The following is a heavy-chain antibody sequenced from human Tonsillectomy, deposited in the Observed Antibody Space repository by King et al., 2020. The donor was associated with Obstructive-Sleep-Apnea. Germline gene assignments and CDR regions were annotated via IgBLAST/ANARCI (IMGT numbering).Heavy chain of an antibody. CDR1: GGSISTYY. D-gene: IGHD4-17*01. CDR3: ARHTTVPSYFDY. Sequence: QLQESGPGLVKPSETLSLTCTVSGGSISTYYWSWFRQPPGKGLEGMGYIYYSGSTNYNPSLKSRVTISVDTSKNQFSLKMNSVTAADTAVYYCARHTTVPSYFDYWGQGTLVTVSS. CDR2: IYYSGST. V-gene: IGHV4-59*08. J-gene: IGHJ4*02.